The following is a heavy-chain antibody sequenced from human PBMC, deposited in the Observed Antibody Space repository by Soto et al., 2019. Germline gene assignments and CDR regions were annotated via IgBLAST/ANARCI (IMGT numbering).Heavy chain of an antibody. J-gene: IGHJ4*02. Sequence: QVQLQESGPGLVKPSQTLSLTCTVSGGSISSGGYYWSWIRQHPGKGLEWIGYIYYSGSTYYNPSLKGRVTISVDTSKNQFSLKLSSGTAADTAVDYCAGDSAYGSGSPPTGWGQGTLVTVSS. CDR2: IYYSGST. D-gene: IGHD3-10*01. CDR1: GGSISSGGYY. CDR3: AGDSAYGSGSPPTG. V-gene: IGHV4-31*03.